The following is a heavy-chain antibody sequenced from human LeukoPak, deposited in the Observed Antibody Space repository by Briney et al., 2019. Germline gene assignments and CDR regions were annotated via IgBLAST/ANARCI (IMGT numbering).Heavy chain of an antibody. Sequence: SETLSLTCTVSGGSISSYYWGWIRQPPGKGLEWIGYIYYSGSTNYNPSLKSRVTISVDTSKNQFSLKLSSVTAADTAVYYCARLAPYDSGSYYFDYWGQGTLVTVSS. V-gene: IGHV4-59*08. CDR1: GGSISSYY. CDR2: IYYSGST. CDR3: ARLAPYDSGSYYFDY. D-gene: IGHD1-26*01. J-gene: IGHJ4*02.